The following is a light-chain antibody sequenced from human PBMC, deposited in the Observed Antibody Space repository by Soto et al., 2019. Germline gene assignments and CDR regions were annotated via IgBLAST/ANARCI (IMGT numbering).Light chain of an antibody. CDR3: QQYGSSPT. CDR2: DAS. J-gene: IGKJ1*01. Sequence: EIVLTQSPGTLSLSPGERATLSCRSSQSVSSSYLAWYQQKPGQAPRLLIYDASSRATGIPDRFSGSGSGTDLTLTISRLEPEDFAVCYCQQYGSSPTFGQGTKVEIK. V-gene: IGKV3-20*01. CDR1: QSVSSSY.